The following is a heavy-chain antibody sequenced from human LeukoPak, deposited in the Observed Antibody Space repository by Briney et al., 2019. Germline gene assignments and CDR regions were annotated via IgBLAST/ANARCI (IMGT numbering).Heavy chain of an antibody. V-gene: IGHV1-2*02. CDR2: INPNSGGT. J-gene: IGHJ4*02. D-gene: IGHD3-3*01. Sequence: ASVKVSCKASGYTLTGYYMHWVRQAPGQGLEWMGWINPNSGGTNYAQKFQGRVTMTRDTSISTAYMELSRLRSDDTAVYYCARRAIFGVVNHFDYWGQGTLVTVSS. CDR1: GYTLTGYY. CDR3: ARRAIFGVVNHFDY.